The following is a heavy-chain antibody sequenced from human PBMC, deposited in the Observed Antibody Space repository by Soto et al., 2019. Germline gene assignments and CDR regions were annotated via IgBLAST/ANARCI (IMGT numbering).Heavy chain of an antibody. V-gene: IGHV2-5*02. J-gene: IGHJ6*02. CDR1: GFSLSTGGMG. Sequence: QITLKESGPTLVKPTQTLTLTCTFFGFSLSTGGMGVGWIRQPPGKALEWLALIYWDGDRRYSPSLMNRLTIAKDTSKNQVVLTMTNMDPVDTATYYCVHSRCGGDCLQSYSSHYYYGVDIWGQGTTVTVSS. CDR3: VHSRCGGDCLQSYSSHYYYGVDI. D-gene: IGHD2-21*02. CDR2: IYWDGDR.